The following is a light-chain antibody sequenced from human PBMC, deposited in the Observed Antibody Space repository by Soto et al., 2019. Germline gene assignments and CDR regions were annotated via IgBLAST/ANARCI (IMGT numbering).Light chain of an antibody. Sequence: QSVLTQPPSVSGTPGQSVTISCTGTSSDVGSYNRVSWYQQPPGTAPKLMIYEVSNRPSGVPDRFSGSKSGNTASLTISGLQAEDDADNYCSLYTSSSTYVFGTGTKLTVL. CDR2: EVS. V-gene: IGLV2-18*01. CDR3: SLYTSSSTYV. CDR1: SSDVGSYNR. J-gene: IGLJ1*01.